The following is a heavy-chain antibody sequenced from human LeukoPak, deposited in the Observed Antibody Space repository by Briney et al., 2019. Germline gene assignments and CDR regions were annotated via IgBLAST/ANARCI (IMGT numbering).Heavy chain of an antibody. V-gene: IGHV4-59*01. CDR1: GGSISSYY. CDR2: IYYSGST. D-gene: IGHD5-12*01. J-gene: IGHJ4*02. CDR3: ARQHQSGYHAAGY. Sequence: SETLSLTCTVSGGSISSYYWSWIRQPPGKGPEWIGYIYYSGSTNYNPSLKSRVTISVDTSKNQFSLKLSSVTAADTAVYYCARQHQSGYHAAGYWGQGTLVTVSS.